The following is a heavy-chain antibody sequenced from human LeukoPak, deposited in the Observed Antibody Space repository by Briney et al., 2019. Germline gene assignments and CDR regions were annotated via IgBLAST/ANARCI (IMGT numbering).Heavy chain of an antibody. V-gene: IGHV3-23*01. CDR3: ARDGFSYGPGAAMGY. CDR1: GFTFSSYA. CDR2: ISGSGGST. J-gene: IGHJ4*02. D-gene: IGHD5-18*01. Sequence: GGSLRLSCAASGFTFSSYAMSWVRQAPGKGLEWVSAISGSGGSTYYADSVKGRFTISRDNAKNSLYLQMNNLRAEDTAVYYCARDGFSYGPGAAMGYWGQGTLVTVSS.